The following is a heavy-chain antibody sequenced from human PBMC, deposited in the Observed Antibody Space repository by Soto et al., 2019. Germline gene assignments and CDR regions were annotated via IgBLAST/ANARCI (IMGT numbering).Heavy chain of an antibody. D-gene: IGHD2-15*01. CDR3: ARESDHCSGGSCSPSGMDV. Sequence: TLSLTCTVSGGSISSGGYYWSWIRQHPGKGLEWIGYIYYSGSTYYNPSLKSRVTISVDTSKNQFSLKLSSVTAADTAVYYCARESDHCSGGSCSPSGMDVWGQGTTVTVSS. CDR1: GGSISSGGYY. J-gene: IGHJ6*02. CDR2: IYYSGST. V-gene: IGHV4-31*03.